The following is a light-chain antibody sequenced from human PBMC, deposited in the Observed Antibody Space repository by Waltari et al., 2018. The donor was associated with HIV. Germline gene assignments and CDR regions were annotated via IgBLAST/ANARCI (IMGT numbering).Light chain of an antibody. CDR2: GKN. V-gene: IGLV3-19*01. Sequence: SSELTQDPAVSVALGQTVKITCQGANLRTYYASCYQQKPGQAPVLVSYGKNRRLSAIPDRFSSSASRNKACLTITGAEAEDEAEYYCKTRDRSGNLYVFGTGTTVTVL. CDR3: KTRDRSGNLYV. J-gene: IGLJ1*01. CDR1: NLRTYY.